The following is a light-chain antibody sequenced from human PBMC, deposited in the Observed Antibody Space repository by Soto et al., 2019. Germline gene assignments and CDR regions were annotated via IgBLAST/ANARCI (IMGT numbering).Light chain of an antibody. CDR2: GAS. CDR3: QYYGSSGT. Sequence: EIVLTQSPGTLSLSPGERATLSCRASQSVSNNYLAWYQQKPGQAPTLLIYGASNRATGIPDRFSGSGSGTDFTLTISRLEPEDFAVYYCQYYGSSGTFGQGTKVDIK. J-gene: IGKJ1*01. V-gene: IGKV3-20*01. CDR1: QSVSNNY.